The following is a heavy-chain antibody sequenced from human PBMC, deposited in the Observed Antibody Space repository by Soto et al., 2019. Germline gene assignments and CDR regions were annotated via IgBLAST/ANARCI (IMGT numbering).Heavy chain of an antibody. D-gene: IGHD1-26*01. CDR2: IVTIFATT. CDR3: AKCSFTGSLTNWFDP. CDR1: GGIFRSYA. Sequence: SVKVSCKVSGGIFRSYAFTWVRQAPGQGPEWMGGIVTIFATTTYAQKFQGRVTLTADESTSTVYMELSSLKSEDTAVYYCAKCSFTGSLTNWFDPWGQGXLVPASS. J-gene: IGHJ5*02. V-gene: IGHV1-69*13.